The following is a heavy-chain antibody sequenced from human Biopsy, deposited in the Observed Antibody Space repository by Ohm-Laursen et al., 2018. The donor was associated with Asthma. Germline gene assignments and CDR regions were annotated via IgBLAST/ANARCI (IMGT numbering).Heavy chain of an antibody. CDR1: GYTFIGCH. CDR3: ARGQKSAGDRWFDP. CDR2: INPNSGGT. V-gene: IGHV1-2*06. J-gene: IGHJ5*02. D-gene: IGHD6-13*01. Sequence: ASVKVSCKASGYTFIGCHIHWMRQAPGQGLEWMGRINPNSGGTNYAQKFQGRVTMTRDTSISTAYMEVSRLRSDDTSVYYCARGQKSAGDRWFDPWGQGTLVTVSS.